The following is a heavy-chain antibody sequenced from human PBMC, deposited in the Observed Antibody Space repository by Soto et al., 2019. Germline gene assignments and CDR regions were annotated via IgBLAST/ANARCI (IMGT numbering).Heavy chain of an antibody. J-gene: IGHJ4*02. V-gene: IGHV3-33*01. Sequence: QSGGSLRLSCAASGFTFSIYGMHWVRQAPGKGLEWVAVIWNDGSNKYYGDSVKGRFTISRDNSKNTLYLHMNSLRADDTAVYYCARAVGPFDYWGQGTLVTVSS. CDR3: ARAVGPFDY. CDR1: GFTFSIYG. CDR2: IWNDGSNK. D-gene: IGHD3-16*01.